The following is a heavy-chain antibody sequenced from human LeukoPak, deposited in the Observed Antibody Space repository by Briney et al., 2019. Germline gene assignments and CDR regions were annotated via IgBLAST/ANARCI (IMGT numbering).Heavy chain of an antibody. Sequence: QPGGSLRLSCVVSGFTFSSYWMSWVRQAPGKGLEWVSYISSSGSTIYYADSVKGRFTISRDNAKNSLYLQMNSLRAEDTAVYYCAELGITMIGGVWGKGTTVTISS. D-gene: IGHD3-10*02. CDR3: AELGITMIGGV. V-gene: IGHV3-48*04. CDR2: ISSSGSTI. J-gene: IGHJ6*04. CDR1: GFTFSSYW.